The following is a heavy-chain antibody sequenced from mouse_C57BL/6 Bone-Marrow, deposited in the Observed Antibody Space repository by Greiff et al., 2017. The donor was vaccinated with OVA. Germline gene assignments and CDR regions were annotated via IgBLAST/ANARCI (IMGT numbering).Heavy chain of an antibody. CDR1: GYTFTSYW. CDR2: IDPSDSYT. J-gene: IGHJ2*01. V-gene: IGHV1-69*01. D-gene: IGHD1-1*01. Sequence: QVQLQQPGAELVMPGASVKLSCKASGYTFTSYWMHWVKQRPGQGLEWIGEIDPSDSYTNYNQKFKGKATLTVDKSSSTAYLQLSSLTSHDSAFYYCARGYYPNYWGQGTTLTVSS. CDR3: ARGYYPNY.